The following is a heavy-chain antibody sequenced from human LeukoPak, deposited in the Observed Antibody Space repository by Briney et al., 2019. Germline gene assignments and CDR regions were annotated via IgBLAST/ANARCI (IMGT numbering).Heavy chain of an antibody. Sequence: PSETLSLTCAVYGGSFSGYYWSWIRQPPGKGLEWIGEINHSGSTNYNPSLKSRVTISVDTSKNQFSLKLGSVTAADTAVYYCARGLNNRKSGRRFDVFEIWGQGTMVTVSS. D-gene: IGHD1-14*01. J-gene: IGHJ3*02. V-gene: IGHV4-34*01. CDR1: GGSFSGYY. CDR3: ARGLNNRKSGRRFDVFEI. CDR2: INHSGST.